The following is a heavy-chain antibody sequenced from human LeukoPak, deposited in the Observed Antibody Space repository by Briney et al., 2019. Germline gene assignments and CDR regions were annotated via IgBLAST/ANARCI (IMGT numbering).Heavy chain of an antibody. CDR2: INHSGST. J-gene: IGHJ5*02. CDR3: ARGVGFDP. CDR1: GGSFSGYY. V-gene: IGHV4-34*01. Sequence: SSENLSLTCAVYGGSFSGYYWSWIRQPPGKGLEWIGEINHSGSTNYNPSLKSRVTISVDTSKNQFSLKLSSVTAADTAVYYCARGVGFDPWGQGTLVTVSS.